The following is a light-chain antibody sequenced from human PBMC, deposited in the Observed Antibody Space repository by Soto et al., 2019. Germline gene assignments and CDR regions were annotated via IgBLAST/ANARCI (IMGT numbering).Light chain of an antibody. V-gene: IGKV1-39*01. CDR3: QQSYSTPIT. J-gene: IGKJ5*01. CDR1: QNMINY. Sequence: DIQMTQSPSSVSASVGDRVTVTFRASQNMINYLNWYQQRPGRAPKLLIYAASNLQSGVPSRFSGSGSATDFTLTISSLQPEDFATYYCQQSYSTPITFGQGTRLEIK. CDR2: AAS.